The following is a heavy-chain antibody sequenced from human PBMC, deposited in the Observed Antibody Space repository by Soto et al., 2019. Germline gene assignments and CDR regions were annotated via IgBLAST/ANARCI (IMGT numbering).Heavy chain of an antibody. J-gene: IGHJ6*02. D-gene: IGHD6-19*01. Sequence: SETLSLTCTVSGGSISSYYWSWIRQPPGKGLEWIGYIYYSGSTNYNPSLKSRVTISVDTSRNQFSLKLSSLTAADTAVYYCARDRLAVADRYYYGMDVWGQGTTVTVSS. V-gene: IGHV4-59*01. CDR1: GGSISSYY. CDR3: ARDRLAVADRYYYGMDV. CDR2: IYYSGST.